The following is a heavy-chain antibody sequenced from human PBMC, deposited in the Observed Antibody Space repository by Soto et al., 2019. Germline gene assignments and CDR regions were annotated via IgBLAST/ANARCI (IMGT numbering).Heavy chain of an antibody. CDR1: GFTFTSYA. V-gene: IGHV3-30-3*01. J-gene: IGHJ4*02. CDR3: ARVAYSSGYFDY. Sequence: QVQLVESGGGVVQPGGSLRLSCEASGFTFTSYALHWVRQAPGKGLEWVAVVSYHGSEKYYADSVKGRFTISRDGSKNTLYLPMSSLRPEDTAGYFCARVAYSSGYFDYWGQGTLVTVSS. D-gene: IGHD6-19*01. CDR2: VSYHGSEK.